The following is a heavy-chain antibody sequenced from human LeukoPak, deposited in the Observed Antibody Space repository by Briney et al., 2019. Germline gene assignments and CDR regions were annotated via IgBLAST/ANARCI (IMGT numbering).Heavy chain of an antibody. CDR1: GLTFSSYA. J-gene: IGHJ4*02. CDR2: IKQDGSKK. Sequence: GGSLRLSCAASGLTFSSYAMSWVRQAPGKGLEWVANIKQDGSKKSYVDSVKGRFTISRDNAKNSLYLQMNSLRAEDTAIYYCTRVGYIDEGIDYWGQGTLVTVSS. V-gene: IGHV3-7*04. CDR3: TRVGYIDEGIDY. D-gene: IGHD5-24*01.